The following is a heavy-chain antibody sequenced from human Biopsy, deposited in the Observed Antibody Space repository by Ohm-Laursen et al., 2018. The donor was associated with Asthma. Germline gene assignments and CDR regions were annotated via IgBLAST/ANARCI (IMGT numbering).Heavy chain of an antibody. CDR3: ARLADCNGGACYSYGWFDP. V-gene: IGHV4-59*11. Sequence: SETLSLTCTVSGGSIRSHDWTWIRLPPGKGLEYIGDVSHTGSTNYNPSLKSRVTMSLDTSKNQFSLRLTSVTPADTAVYYCARLADCNGGACYSYGWFDPWGQGTRVTVSS. D-gene: IGHD2-15*01. CDR1: GGSIRSHD. J-gene: IGHJ5*02. CDR2: VSHTGST.